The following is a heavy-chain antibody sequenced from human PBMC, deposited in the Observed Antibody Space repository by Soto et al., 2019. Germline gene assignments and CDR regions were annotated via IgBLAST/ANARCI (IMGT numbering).Heavy chain of an antibody. CDR2: IYPGDSDT. V-gene: IGHV5-51*01. CDR1: GYSSTSYW. Sequence: GESLKISCKASGYSSTSYWIGWVRQMPGKGLEWMGIIYPGDSDTRYSPSFQGQVTISADKSISTAYLQWSSLKASDTAMYYCARHILQGRYKWNYVWFDPWGQGTLVTVSS. D-gene: IGHD1-7*01. J-gene: IGHJ5*02. CDR3: ARHILQGRYKWNYVWFDP.